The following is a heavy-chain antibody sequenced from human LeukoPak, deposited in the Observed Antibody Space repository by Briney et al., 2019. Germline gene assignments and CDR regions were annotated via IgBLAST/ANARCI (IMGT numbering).Heavy chain of an antibody. Sequence: ASVKVSCTASGYTFSGYYMHWVRQAPGQGLEWMGRINPNSGGTDYVQKFQGRVTMTRDTSISTAYMELNRLRSDDTAMYYCAKVPNYGPIYWGQGTLVTVSS. CDR1: GYTFSGYY. V-gene: IGHV1-2*06. CDR3: AKVPNYGPIY. D-gene: IGHD4-17*01. J-gene: IGHJ4*02. CDR2: INPNSGGT.